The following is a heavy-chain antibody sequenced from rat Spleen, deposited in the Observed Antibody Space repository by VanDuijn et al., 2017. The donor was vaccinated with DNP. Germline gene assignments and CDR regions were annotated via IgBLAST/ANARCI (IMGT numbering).Heavy chain of an antibody. J-gene: IGHJ2*01. CDR2: ISYDVTRT. Sequence: EVQLVESGGGLVQPGRSLKLSCAASGFTLSDYAMVWVRQAPKKGLEWVATISYDVTRTYYRDSVKGRFTISRDNAKSTLNMHMDSLRSEDTATYYCARRGYGGRGFFDYWGQGVMVTVSS. D-gene: IGHD1-11*01. V-gene: IGHV5-17*01. CDR1: GFTLSDYA. CDR3: ARRGYGGRGFFDY.